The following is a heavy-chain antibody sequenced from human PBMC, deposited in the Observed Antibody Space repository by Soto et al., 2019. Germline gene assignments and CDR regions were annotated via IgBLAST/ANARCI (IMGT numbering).Heavy chain of an antibody. D-gene: IGHD3-16*01. V-gene: IGHV3-23*01. CDR1: GFTYDSYA. Sequence: GSLRLSCAASGFTYDSYAMSWVRQAPGKGLEWVSGINSGGTVAHYADSVKGRFAISRDNSKNTLSLEMNSLRADDTGLYYCAISTGGFGGLFVVPSDYWGQGTLVTVSS. J-gene: IGHJ4*02. CDR2: INSGGTVA. CDR3: AISTGGFGGLFVVPSDY.